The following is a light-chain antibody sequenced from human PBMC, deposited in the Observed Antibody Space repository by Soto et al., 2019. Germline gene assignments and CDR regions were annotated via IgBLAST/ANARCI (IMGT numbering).Light chain of an antibody. CDR3: QSYDSSLGVVV. J-gene: IGLJ2*01. Sequence: QSVLTQPPSVSGAPGQRVTITCTGRNSNIGANYDVYWYQQLPGTAPKLLISDNSDRPSEVPDRFSGSKSGTSASLAITGLQAEDEADYYCQSYDSSLGVVVFGGGTQLTVL. CDR2: DNS. V-gene: IGLV1-40*01. CDR1: NSNIGANYD.